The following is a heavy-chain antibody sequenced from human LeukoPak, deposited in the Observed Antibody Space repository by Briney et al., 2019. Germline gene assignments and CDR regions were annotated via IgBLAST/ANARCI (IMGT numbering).Heavy chain of an antibody. D-gene: IGHD1-1*01. CDR2: ISVHNGNT. J-gene: IGHJ4*02. V-gene: IGHV1-18*01. CDR1: GYTFTTSG. Sequence: GASVKVSCKASGYTFTTSGISWVRQAPGQGLEWMGWISVHNGNTNYAQKLQGRATMTADTSTTTAYMELRSLRYDDTAVYYCARRTNSYRAAVDYWGQGTLVTVSS. CDR3: ARRTNSYRAAVDY.